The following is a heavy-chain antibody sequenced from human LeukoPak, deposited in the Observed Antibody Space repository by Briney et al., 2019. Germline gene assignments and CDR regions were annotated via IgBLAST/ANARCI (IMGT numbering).Heavy chain of an antibody. Sequence: GGSLRLSCAASGFTFSNSWMSWVRQAPGKGLEGVANIKQDGSEKYYVDYVKGGFTISRDNAKNSLYLQMNSLRAEDTAVFYCAIITRRLERPIGWGQGTLVTVSS. CDR1: GFTFSNSW. CDR2: IKQDGSEK. V-gene: IGHV3-7*01. CDR3: AIITRRLERPIG. J-gene: IGHJ4*02. D-gene: IGHD1-1*01.